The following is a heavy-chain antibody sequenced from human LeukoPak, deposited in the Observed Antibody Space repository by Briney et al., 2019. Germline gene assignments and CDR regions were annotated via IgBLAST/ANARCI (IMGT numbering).Heavy chain of an antibody. CDR1: GFTSSSYS. D-gene: IGHD3-22*01. J-gene: IGHJ4*02. V-gene: IGHV3-21*01. Sequence: PGGSLRLSCAASGFTSSSYSMNWVRQAPGKGLEWVSSISSSSSYIYYADSVKGRFTISRDNAKNSLYLQMNSLRAEDTAVYYCARDRPMYYYDSSGYWDYWGQGTLVTVSS. CDR3: ARDRPMYYYDSSGYWDY. CDR2: ISSSSSYI.